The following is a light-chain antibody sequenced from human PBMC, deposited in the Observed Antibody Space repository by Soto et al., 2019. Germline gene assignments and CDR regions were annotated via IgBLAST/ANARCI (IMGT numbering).Light chain of an antibody. CDR1: TGAVTSGHY. CDR2: DTS. CDR3: LLSYSGGYV. Sequence: QAVVTQEPSLTVSPGGTVTLTCGSSTGAVTSGHYPYGFQQKPGQAPRTQIYDTSNKHSWTPARFSGSLLGGKAALTLSGAQPEDEAEYYCLLSYSGGYVFGNGTKLTVL. J-gene: IGLJ1*01. V-gene: IGLV7-46*01.